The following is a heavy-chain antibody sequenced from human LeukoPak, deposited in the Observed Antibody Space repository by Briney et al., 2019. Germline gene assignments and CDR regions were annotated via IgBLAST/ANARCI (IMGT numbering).Heavy chain of an antibody. CDR2: INHSGST. CDR3: TRSGLTGMRKYPRADYYYYGMDV. J-gene: IGHJ6*02. Sequence: TSEALSLTCAVYGGSFSGYYWSWIRQPPGKGLEWIGEINHSGSTNYNPSLKSRVTISVDTSKNQFSLKLSSVTAADTAVYFCTRSGLTGMRKYPRADYYYYGMDVWGQGTAVTVSS. D-gene: IGHD1-14*01. V-gene: IGHV4-34*01. CDR1: GGSFSGYY.